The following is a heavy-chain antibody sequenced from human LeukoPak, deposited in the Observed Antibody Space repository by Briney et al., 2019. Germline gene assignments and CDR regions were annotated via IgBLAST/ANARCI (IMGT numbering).Heavy chain of an antibody. CDR1: GFTFSSYA. D-gene: IGHD3-10*01. Sequence: GGSLRLSCAASGFTFSSYAMSWVRQAPGKGLEWVSAISGSGGSTYYADSVKGRFTISRDNSKNTLYLQMNSLRAEDTAVYYCAKGLYYYGSGSLDYWGLGTLVTVSS. V-gene: IGHV3-23*01. CDR2: ISGSGGST. CDR3: AKGLYYYGSGSLDY. J-gene: IGHJ4*02.